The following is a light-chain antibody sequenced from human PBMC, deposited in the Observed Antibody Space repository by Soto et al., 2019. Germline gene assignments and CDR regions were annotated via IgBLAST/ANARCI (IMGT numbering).Light chain of an antibody. CDR1: QSVSSNY. V-gene: IGKV3-20*01. J-gene: IGKJ1*01. CDR2: GAS. CDR3: QQYGSSPPT. Sequence: EIVLTQSPGTLSLSPGERATLSCRASQSVSSNYLAWYQRKPGQAPRLLIYGASSRAIDIPNRFSGSGSGTDFTLTITRLEPEDFAVYYCQQYGSSPPTFGQGNKVEI.